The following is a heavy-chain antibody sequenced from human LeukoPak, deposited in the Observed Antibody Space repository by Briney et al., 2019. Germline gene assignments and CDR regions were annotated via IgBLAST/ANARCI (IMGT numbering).Heavy chain of an antibody. CDR3: ARAGTYDTIAYYYDY. J-gene: IGHJ4*02. CDR2: IYYSGST. CDR1: AGSITGNY. Sequence: SETLSLTCTVSAGSITGNYWSWIRQPPGKGLEWIGYIYYSGSTSYHPSLKSRVTLSVDTPKNQFSLKLRSVTAADTAVYFCARAGTYDTIAYYYDYWGQGTLVTVSA. V-gene: IGHV4-59*01. D-gene: IGHD3-22*01.